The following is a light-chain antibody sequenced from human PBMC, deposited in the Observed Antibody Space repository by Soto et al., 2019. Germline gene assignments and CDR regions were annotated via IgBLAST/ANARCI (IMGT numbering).Light chain of an antibody. CDR2: DAS. Sequence: DLKMTQSPSTLSGSLGDRVTITCRASQTISSWLAWYQQKPGKAPKLLIYDASSLESVVPSRFSGSASGTESTLTISSLQPDDFATYYCKQYNSYSTXGQGTKVDIK. CDR3: KQYNSYST. J-gene: IGKJ1*01. V-gene: IGKV1-5*01. CDR1: QTISSW.